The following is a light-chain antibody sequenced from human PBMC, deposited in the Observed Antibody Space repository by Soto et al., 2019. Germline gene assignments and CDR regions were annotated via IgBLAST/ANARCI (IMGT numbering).Light chain of an antibody. Sequence: QAVVTQPPSVSGAPGQRVTISCTGSSTNIGANYDVNWYQHLPGTAPKLLIHGNNNRPSGVPDRFSGSKSGTSASLAITGLQAEDEADYYCQSYDSRLTGYVFGTGTKVTVL. V-gene: IGLV1-40*01. CDR2: GNN. J-gene: IGLJ1*01. CDR1: STNIGANYD. CDR3: QSYDSRLTGYV.